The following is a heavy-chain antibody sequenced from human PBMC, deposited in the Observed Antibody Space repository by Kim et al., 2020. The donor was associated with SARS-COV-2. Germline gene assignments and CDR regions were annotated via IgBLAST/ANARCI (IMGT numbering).Heavy chain of an antibody. V-gene: IGHV5-51*01. CDR1: GYSFTSYW. D-gene: IGHD2-8*01. J-gene: IGHJ4*02. CDR3: ARWGGYCTNGVCYKGDY. Sequence: GESLKISCKGSGYSFTSYWIGWVRQMPGKGLEWMGIIYPGDSDTRYSPSFQGQVTISADKSISTAYLQWSSLKASDTAMYYCARWGGYCTNGVCYKGDYWGQGTLVTVSS. CDR2: IYPGDSDT.